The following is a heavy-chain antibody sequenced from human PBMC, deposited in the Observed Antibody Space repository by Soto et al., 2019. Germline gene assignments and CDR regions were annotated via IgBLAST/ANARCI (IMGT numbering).Heavy chain of an antibody. CDR2: IKQDGSEK. V-gene: IGHV3-7*05. CDR1: GFTFSSYW. CDR3: ARDITVTTKYYYYGMDV. D-gene: IGHD4-4*01. Sequence: PGGSLRLSCAASGFTFSSYWMSWVRQAPGKGLEWVANIKQDGSEKYYVDSVKGRFTISRDNAKNSLYLQMNSLRAEDTAVYYCARDITVTTKYYYYGMDVWGQGTTVTVSS. J-gene: IGHJ6*02.